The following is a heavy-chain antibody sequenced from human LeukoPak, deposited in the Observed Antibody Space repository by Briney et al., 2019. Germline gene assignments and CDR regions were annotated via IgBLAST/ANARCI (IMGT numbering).Heavy chain of an antibody. J-gene: IGHJ4*02. CDR1: GFTFSSYA. CDR3: AKVNFDWLLSNFDY. CDR2: ISGSGGST. D-gene: IGHD3-9*01. V-gene: IGHV3-23*01. Sequence: PGGSLRLSCAASGFTFSSYAMSWVRQAPGKGLEWVSAISGSGGSTYYADSVKGRFSISRDNSKNTLYLQMNSLRAEDTAVYYCAKVNFDWLLSNFDYWGQGTLVTVSS.